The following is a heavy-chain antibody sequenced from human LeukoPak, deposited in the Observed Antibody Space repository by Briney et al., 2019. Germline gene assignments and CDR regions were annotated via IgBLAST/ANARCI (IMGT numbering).Heavy chain of an antibody. CDR2: IGTAGDT. D-gene: IGHD3-22*01. J-gene: IGHJ4*02. CDR1: GFTFSSYD. CDR3: ARGPLSGDSSGYYTPYYFDY. Sequence: GGSLRLSCAASGFTFSSYDMHWVRQATGKGLEWVSAIGTAGDTYYPGSVKGRFTISRENAKNSLYLQMNSLRAGDTAVYYCARGPLSGDSSGYYTPYYFDYWGQGTLVTVSS. V-gene: IGHV3-13*04.